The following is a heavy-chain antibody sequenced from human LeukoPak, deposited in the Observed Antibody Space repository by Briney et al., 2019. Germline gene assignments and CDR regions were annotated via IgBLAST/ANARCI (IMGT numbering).Heavy chain of an antibody. V-gene: IGHV4-59*01. CDR2: IYYSGST. CDR1: GGSISSYY. Sequence: PSETLSLTCTVSGGSISSYYWSWIRQPPGKGLEWIGYIYYSGSTNYNPSLKSRVTISADTSKNQFSLKLSTVTAADTAVYYCAGAQKLPQYYFDYWGQGTLVTVSS. CDR3: AGAQKLPQYYFDY. J-gene: IGHJ4*02. D-gene: IGHD2-15*01.